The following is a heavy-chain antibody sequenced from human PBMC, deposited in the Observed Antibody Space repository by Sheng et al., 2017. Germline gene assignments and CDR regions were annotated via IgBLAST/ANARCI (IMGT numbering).Heavy chain of an antibody. J-gene: IGHJ5*02. CDR3: ARDPTGTFDYNWFDP. CDR2: ISYDGSNK. CDR1: GFTFSSYA. D-gene: IGHD1-7*01. V-gene: IGHV3-30*01. Sequence: QVQLVESGGGVVQPGRSLRLSCAASGFTFSSYAMHWVRQAPGKGLEWVAVISYDGSNKYYADSVKGRFTISRDNSKNTLYLQMNSLRAEDTAVYYCARDPTGTFDYNWFDPWGQGTL.